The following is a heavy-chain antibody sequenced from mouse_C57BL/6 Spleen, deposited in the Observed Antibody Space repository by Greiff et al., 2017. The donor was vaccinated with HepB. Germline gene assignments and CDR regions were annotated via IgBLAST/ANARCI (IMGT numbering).Heavy chain of an antibody. CDR2: ISDGGSYT. Sequence: DVKLVESGGGLVKPGGSLKLSCAASGFTFSSYAMSWVRQTPEKRLEWVATISDGGSYTYYPDNVKGRFTISRDNAKNNLYLQMSHLKSEDTAMYYCARGSTMVYYYAMDYWGQGTSVTVSS. CDR1: GFTFSSYA. V-gene: IGHV5-4*03. D-gene: IGHD2-2*01. J-gene: IGHJ4*01. CDR3: ARGSTMVYYYAMDY.